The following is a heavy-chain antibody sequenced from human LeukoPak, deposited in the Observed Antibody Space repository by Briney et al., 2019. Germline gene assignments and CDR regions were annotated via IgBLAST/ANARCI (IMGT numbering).Heavy chain of an antibody. V-gene: IGHV3-33*01. CDR3: ARDLGATCFDY. CDR2: IWYDGSNK. D-gene: IGHD1-26*01. J-gene: IGHJ4*02. Sequence: GGSLRLSCAASGFTFSSYGMHWVRQAPGKGLEWVAVIWYDGSNKYYADSVKGRFTISRDNSKNTLYLQMNSLRAEDTAVYYCARDLGATCFDYWGQGTLSPSPQ. CDR1: GFTFSSYG.